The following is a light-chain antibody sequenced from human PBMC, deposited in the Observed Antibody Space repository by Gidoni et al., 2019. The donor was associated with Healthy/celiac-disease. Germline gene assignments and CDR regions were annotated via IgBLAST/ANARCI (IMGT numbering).Light chain of an antibody. CDR1: QSVSSN. CDR3: QQYNNWPRT. Sequence: EIVMTQSPATLSVSPGERATLSCRASQSVSSNLAWYQQKPGQAPRLLIHGASTRATGIPARFSGSGSGTEFTLTISSLQSEDFPVYYCQQYNNWPRTFGQGTKVEIK. CDR2: GAS. V-gene: IGKV3-15*01. J-gene: IGKJ1*01.